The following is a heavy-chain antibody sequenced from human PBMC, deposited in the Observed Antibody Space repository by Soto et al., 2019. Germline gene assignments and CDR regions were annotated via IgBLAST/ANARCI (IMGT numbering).Heavy chain of an antibody. CDR1: GGSFSGYY. V-gene: IGHV4-34*01. Sequence: SETLSLTCAVYGGSFSGYYWSWIRQPPGKGLVWIGEINHSGSTNYNPSLKSRVTISVDTSKNQFSLKLSSVTAADTAVYYCARGVGLAVAGRYYYYYYMDVWGKGTTVTVSS. D-gene: IGHD6-19*01. J-gene: IGHJ6*03. CDR3: ARGVGLAVAGRYYYYYYMDV. CDR2: INHSGST.